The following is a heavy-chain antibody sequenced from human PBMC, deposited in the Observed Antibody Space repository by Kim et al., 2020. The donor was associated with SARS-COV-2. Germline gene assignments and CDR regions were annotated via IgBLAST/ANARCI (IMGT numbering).Heavy chain of an antibody. CDR1: GFIFSSYV. CDR3: AKDGPAYGGNAYYFDS. Sequence: GGSLRLSCGGSGFIFSSYVMSWVRQAPGKGLEWVSGISGSGGTTYYADSVKGRFTISRDNSKSRMYLQMNSLRAEDTAVYYCAKDGPAYGGNAYYFDSWG. V-gene: IGHV3-23*01. CDR2: ISGSGGTT. D-gene: IGHD2-15*01. J-gene: IGHJ4*01.